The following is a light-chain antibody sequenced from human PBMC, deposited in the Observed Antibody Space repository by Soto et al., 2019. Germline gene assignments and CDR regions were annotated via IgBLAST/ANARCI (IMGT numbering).Light chain of an antibody. CDR2: GTS. V-gene: IGKV3-20*01. CDR3: QQVGSWP. J-gene: IGKJ1*01. Sequence: EIVLTQSPGTLSVSPGERATLSCRASQTISSNNLAWYQQKPGQAPSLLIYGTSSRATGIPDRFSGSGSGTGFHLTNSRLGPENSAINYWQQVGSWPFGQGTKVGI. CDR1: QTISSNN.